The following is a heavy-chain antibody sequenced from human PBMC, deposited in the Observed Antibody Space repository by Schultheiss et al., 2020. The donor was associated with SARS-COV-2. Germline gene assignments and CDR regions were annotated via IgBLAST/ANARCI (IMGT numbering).Heavy chain of an antibody. CDR2: VYSGGDT. J-gene: IGHJ4*02. Sequence: GESLKISCTASGFTFGDYAMSWLRQAPGKGLEWVSVVYSGGDTHYADSVKGRFTISRDTSKNTLYLQLNSLRAEDTAVYYCARASPYFDYWGQGALVTVSS. CDR1: GFTFGDYA. V-gene: IGHV3-53*01. CDR3: ARASPYFDY.